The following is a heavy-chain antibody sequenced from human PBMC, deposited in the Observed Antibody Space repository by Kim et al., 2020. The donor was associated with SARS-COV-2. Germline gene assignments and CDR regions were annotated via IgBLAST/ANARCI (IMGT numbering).Heavy chain of an antibody. V-gene: IGHV4-61*01. D-gene: IGHD4-17*01. J-gene: IGHJ6*01. Sequence: ETLSLTCTVSGGSVSSGSYYWSWIRQPPGKGLEWIGYIYYSGSTNYNPSLKSRVTISVDTSKNQFSLKLSSVTAADTAVYYCARDRTTVTTEDYYGMDV. CDR2: IYYSGST. CDR3: ARDRTTVTTEDYYGMDV. CDR1: GGSVSSGSYY.